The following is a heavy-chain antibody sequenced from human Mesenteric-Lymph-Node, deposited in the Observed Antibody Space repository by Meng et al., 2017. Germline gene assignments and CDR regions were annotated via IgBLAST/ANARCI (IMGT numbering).Heavy chain of an antibody. CDR1: GFTFSVYA. D-gene: IGHD3-10*01. CDR3: VRDLRHYYGSGSYYPEPLDV. J-gene: IGHJ6*02. V-gene: IGHV3-30*04. Sequence: GESLKISCSASGFTFSVYAMHWVRQTPGKGLEWVAVISYDGLNKYYADSVKGRFTISRDNSKYMLSLQMNSLRAEDTAVYYCVRDLRHYYGSGSYYPEPLDVWGQGTTVTVSS. CDR2: ISYDGLNK.